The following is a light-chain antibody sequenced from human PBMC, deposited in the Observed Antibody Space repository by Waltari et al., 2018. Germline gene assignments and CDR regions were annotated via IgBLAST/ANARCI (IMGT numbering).Light chain of an antibody. CDR3: QVWHTTSAVV. Sequence: SYVLSQPPSVSVAPGQTARITCGGNTMWVNSGHWYQPKPGQAPVLVVCDDTDRPSGIPERFSGSNSGNTATLTITRVAAGDEADYFCQVWHTTSAVVFGGGTKLTVL. V-gene: IGLV3-21*02. CDR2: DDT. CDR1: TMWVNS. J-gene: IGLJ2*01.